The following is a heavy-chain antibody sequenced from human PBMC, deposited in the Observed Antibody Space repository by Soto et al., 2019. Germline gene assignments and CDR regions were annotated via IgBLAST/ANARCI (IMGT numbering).Heavy chain of an antibody. CDR2: IGTRSDI. Sequence: PGGSLRLSCAASGFTFSSFAMHWVRQSPGKGLEWVSSIGTRSDIYYADSVKGRFTISRDNAKNSLSLQMNSQRAEDTGVYYCAREETAWPLAYGLDVWGQGTTVTVSS. J-gene: IGHJ6*02. D-gene: IGHD2-21*02. V-gene: IGHV3-21*01. CDR3: AREETAWPLAYGLDV. CDR1: GFTFSSFA.